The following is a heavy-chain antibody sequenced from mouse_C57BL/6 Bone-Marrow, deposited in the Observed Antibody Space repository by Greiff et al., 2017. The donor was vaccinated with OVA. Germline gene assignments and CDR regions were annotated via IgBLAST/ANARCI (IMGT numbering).Heavy chain of an antibody. V-gene: IGHV1-55*01. CDR3: AREERWLLRFAY. CDR2: IYPGSGST. D-gene: IGHD2-3*01. J-gene: IGHJ3*01. Sequence: QVQLQQPGAELVKPGASVKMSCKASGYTFTSYWITWVKQRPGQGLEWIGDIYPGSGSTNYNEKFKSKATLTVDTSSSTAYMQLRSLTSEDSAGYYCAREERWLLRFAYWGQGTLVTVSA. CDR1: GYTFTSYW.